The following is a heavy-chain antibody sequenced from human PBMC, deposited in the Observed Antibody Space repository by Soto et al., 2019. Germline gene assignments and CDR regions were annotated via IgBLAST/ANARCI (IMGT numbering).Heavy chain of an antibody. V-gene: IGHV1-3*01. CDR1: GYSFTGYL. CDR3: ARDGCSGTSCYFLTDP. Sequence: ASVNVSCKASGYSFTGYLMHWVRQAPGQRLEWMGWINAGNGNTKYSQKFQGRVTITRDTSASTAYMELSSLRSEDTAVYYCARDGCSGTSCYFLTDPWGQGTLVTVSS. J-gene: IGHJ5*02. D-gene: IGHD2-2*01. CDR2: INAGNGNT.